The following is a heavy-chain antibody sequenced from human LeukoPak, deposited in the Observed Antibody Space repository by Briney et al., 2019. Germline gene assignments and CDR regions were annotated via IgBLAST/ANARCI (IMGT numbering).Heavy chain of an antibody. J-gene: IGHJ4*02. V-gene: IGHV3-7*04. CDR1: GFTFSTYC. CDR2: IKQDGSEK. D-gene: IGHD3-10*01. Sequence: GGSRRLSCAASGFTFSTYCTNWVRQTPGNGREWVANIKQDGSEKYYVDSVESRFTITRDNAKNSLYLQMNSLRAEDTAVYYCARWIGGFDYWGQGALVTVSS. CDR3: ARWIGGFDY.